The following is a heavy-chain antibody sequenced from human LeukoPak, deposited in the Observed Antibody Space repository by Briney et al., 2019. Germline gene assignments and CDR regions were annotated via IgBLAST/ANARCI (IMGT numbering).Heavy chain of an antibody. V-gene: IGHV4-4*07. CDR3: ARDSVSWPHNWFDP. CDR1: GGSISSYY. Sequence: SETLSLTCTVSGGSISSYYWSWIRQPAGKGLEWIGRIYTSGSTNYNPSLKSRVTMSVDTSKNQFPLKLSSVTAADTAVYYCARDSVSWPHNWFDPWGQGTLVTVSS. J-gene: IGHJ5*02. CDR2: IYTSGST. D-gene: IGHD6-13*01.